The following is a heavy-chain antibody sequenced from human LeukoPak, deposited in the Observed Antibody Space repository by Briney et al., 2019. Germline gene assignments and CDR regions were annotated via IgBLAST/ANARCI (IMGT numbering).Heavy chain of an antibody. J-gene: IGHJ4*02. CDR3: AREAPRYCSSTSCSDY. V-gene: IGHV1-2*02. D-gene: IGHD2-2*01. CDR1: GYTFTGYY. CDR2: INPNSGGT. Sequence: GASVKVSCKASGYTFTGYYMHWVRQAPGQGLEWKGWINPNSGGTNYAQKFQGRVTMTRDTSISTAYMELSRLRSDDTAVYYCAREAPRYCSSTSCSDYWGQGTLVTVSS.